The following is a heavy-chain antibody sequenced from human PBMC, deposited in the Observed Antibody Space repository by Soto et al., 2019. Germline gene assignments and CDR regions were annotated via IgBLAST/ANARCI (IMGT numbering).Heavy chain of an antibody. V-gene: IGHV1-46*03. CDR1: GYTFTTYY. CDR2: ISPSGGGT. CDR3: ARDSQRHAFDI. J-gene: IGHJ3*02. Sequence: ASVKVSCKASGYTFTTYYMHWVRQAPGQGLEWMGIISPSGGGTSYAQKFQGRVTMTRDTSTGTVYMELSSLRSEDTAVYYCARDSQRHAFDIWSQGTMVTVSS.